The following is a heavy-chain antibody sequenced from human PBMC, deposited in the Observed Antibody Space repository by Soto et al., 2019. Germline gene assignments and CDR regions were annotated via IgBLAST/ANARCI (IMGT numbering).Heavy chain of an antibody. J-gene: IGHJ1*01. CDR2: IHHSGST. Sequence: QVQLQESGPGLVKASQTLSLTCNVSGGSISSGGYYWTWIRQHPGKGLEWIGNIHHSGSTFYNPSLKGRVSISVDASKNQFSLKLSSVTAADTAVYFCVRGVLSWGQGTLLTVSS. D-gene: IGHD3-10*01. CDR3: VRGVLS. CDR1: GGSISSGGYY. V-gene: IGHV4-31*03.